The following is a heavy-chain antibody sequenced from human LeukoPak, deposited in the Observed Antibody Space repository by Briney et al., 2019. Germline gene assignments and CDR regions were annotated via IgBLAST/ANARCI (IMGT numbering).Heavy chain of an antibody. Sequence: PGGSLRLSCAASGFTFSSYAMSWVRQAPGKGLEWVSAISGSGGSTYYADSVKGRFTISRDNSKNTLYLQMNSLRAEDTAVYYCARATGGSGYGDAFDIWGQGTMVTVSS. CDR2: ISGSGGST. D-gene: IGHD3-22*01. CDR1: GFTFSSYA. V-gene: IGHV3-23*01. CDR3: ARATGGSGYGDAFDI. J-gene: IGHJ3*02.